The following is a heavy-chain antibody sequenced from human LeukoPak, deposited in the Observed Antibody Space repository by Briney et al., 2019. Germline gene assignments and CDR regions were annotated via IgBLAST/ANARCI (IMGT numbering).Heavy chain of an antibody. Sequence: PSETLSLTCTVSGGSISSYYWSWIRPPPGKGLEWVGYIYYSGSTHYNPSLKSRVTISVDTSKHQFSLKLSSVTAADTAVYYCARRSLISGMDVWGQGTTVTVSS. CDR3: ARRSLISGMDV. D-gene: IGHD3-10*01. CDR2: IYYSGST. V-gene: IGHV4-59*08. CDR1: GGSISSYY. J-gene: IGHJ6*02.